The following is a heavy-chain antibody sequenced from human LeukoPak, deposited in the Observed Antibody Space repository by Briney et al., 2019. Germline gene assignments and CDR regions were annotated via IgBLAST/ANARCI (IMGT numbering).Heavy chain of an antibody. J-gene: IGHJ4*02. D-gene: IGHD5-18*01. V-gene: IGHV3-23*01. Sequence: GGSLRLSCAASGFTFTNYAMNWVRQAPGKGLEWVSAISGSGGSTYYADSVKGRFTISRDNSKNTLYLQMNSLRAEDTAVYYCARSYSYGIFDYWGQGTLVTVSS. CDR2: ISGSGGST. CDR1: GFTFTNYA. CDR3: ARSYSYGIFDY.